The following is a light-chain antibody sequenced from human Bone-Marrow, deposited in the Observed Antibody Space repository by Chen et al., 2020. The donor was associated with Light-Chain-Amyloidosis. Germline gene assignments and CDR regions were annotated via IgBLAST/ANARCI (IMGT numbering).Light chain of an antibody. CDR3: RQYGTSPLS. V-gene: IGKV3-20*01. CDR2: GSS. CDR1: QTIRSNY. Sequence: EIVLTQSPGTLSLSPGEGANLTCRARQTIRSNYLTGYQRKVGQAPRLLIDGSSRRATGMPDRFTGSGSGTDFTLTINGLEPEDFAMYYCRQYGTSPLSFGGGTKVEIK. J-gene: IGKJ4*01.